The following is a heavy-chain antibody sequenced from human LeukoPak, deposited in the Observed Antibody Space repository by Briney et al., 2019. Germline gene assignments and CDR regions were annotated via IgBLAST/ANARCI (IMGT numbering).Heavy chain of an antibody. CDR3: ARDKSSGSFDY. J-gene: IGHJ4*02. D-gene: IGHD1-26*01. V-gene: IGHV3-48*01. Sequence: GGPLRLSCAASGFTFSSYSMNWVRQAPGKGLEWLSFITGPSGTIYYAESVQGRFTISRDNAKNSLYLQMNSLRVEDTAVYFCARDKSSGSFDYWGRGTLVTVSS. CDR2: ITGPSGTI. CDR1: GFTFSSYS.